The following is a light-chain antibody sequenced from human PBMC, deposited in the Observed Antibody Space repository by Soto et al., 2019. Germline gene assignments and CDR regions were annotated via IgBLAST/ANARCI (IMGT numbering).Light chain of an antibody. CDR1: SSDVGGYTY. J-gene: IGLJ1*01. CDR3: CSYAGRYTYV. V-gene: IGLV2-11*01. CDR2: DVS. Sequence: QSALTQPRSVSGSPGQSVSISCTGTSSDVGGYTYVSWYQQHPGNAPKVMIYDVSKRPSGVPDRFSGSKSGNTASLTISGLQSEDEADYYCCSYAGRYTYVFGTGTKVTVL.